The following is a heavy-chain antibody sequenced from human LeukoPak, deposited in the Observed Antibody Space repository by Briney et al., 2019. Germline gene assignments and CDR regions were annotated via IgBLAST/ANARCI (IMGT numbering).Heavy chain of an antibody. CDR2: IKQDGSEE. CDR1: GFTFSNYW. J-gene: IGHJ4*02. V-gene: IGHV3-7*03. D-gene: IGHD5-24*01. CDR3: ARSDGLDY. Sequence: GGSLRLSCVASGFTFSNYWMSWVRQAPGKGLEWVANIKQDGSEEYYVDSVKGRFTISRDNAKNSLFVQMNSLRAEDTAVYYCARSDGLDYWGQGTLVTVSS.